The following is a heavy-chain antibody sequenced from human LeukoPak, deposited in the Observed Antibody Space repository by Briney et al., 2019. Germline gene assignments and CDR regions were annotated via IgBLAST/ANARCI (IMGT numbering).Heavy chain of an antibody. Sequence: SVKVSCKASGGTGSSYAISWVRQAPGQGLEWMGRIIPIFGTANYAQKFQGRVTITTDESTSTAYMELSSLRSEDTAVYYCAMEPAPGMVATRSPPDAFDIWGQGTMVTVSS. CDR1: GGTGSSYA. V-gene: IGHV1-69*05. D-gene: IGHD5-12*01. J-gene: IGHJ3*02. CDR2: IIPIFGTA. CDR3: AMEPAPGMVATRSPPDAFDI.